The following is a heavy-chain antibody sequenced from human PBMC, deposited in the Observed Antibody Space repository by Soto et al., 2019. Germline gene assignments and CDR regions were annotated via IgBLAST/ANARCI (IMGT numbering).Heavy chain of an antibody. J-gene: IGHJ3*02. D-gene: IGHD6-19*01. Sequence: ASLRVSCKASGYNFTSYGISWVRQARGQGLEWMGWISPHNDRTKYARRFQDRVTMTTETPTSTVYMELGSLRSDDTAVYYCARDLYYSSGRYFDHDAFDIWGQGTVVTVSS. CDR2: ISPHNDRT. CDR1: GYNFTSYG. V-gene: IGHV1-18*01. CDR3: ARDLYYSSGRYFDHDAFDI.